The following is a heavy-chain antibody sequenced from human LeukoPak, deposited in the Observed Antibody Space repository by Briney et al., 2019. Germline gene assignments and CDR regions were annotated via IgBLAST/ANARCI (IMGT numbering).Heavy chain of an antibody. CDR1: GYTFTDYY. J-gene: IGHJ6*03. CDR2: INPKSGGT. V-gene: IGHV1-2*06. CDR3: ARIYYRRSDYHYYYMDV. D-gene: IGHD3-10*01. Sequence: ASVKVSCKASGYTFTDYYIHWVRQAPGQGLEWMGRINPKSGGTNYAQKVQGRITITMNTSISTAYMELSSLRSEDTAVYYCARIYYRRSDYHYYYMDVWGEGTTVTVSS.